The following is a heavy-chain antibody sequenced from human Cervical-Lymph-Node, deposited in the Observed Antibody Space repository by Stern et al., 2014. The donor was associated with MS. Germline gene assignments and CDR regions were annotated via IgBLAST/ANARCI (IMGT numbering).Heavy chain of an antibody. J-gene: IGHJ6*02. V-gene: IGHV3-33*01. Sequence: QVQLVESGGGAVQPGASVRLSCVAYGFTFSSYAIHWVRQAPGKGLEWVSLIWYDGSNENYGGSVKGRFTISRDNSKNTVYLQMNSVRADDTAVYYCARGKSMTTVDGLDVWGQGTTVTVSS. CDR2: IWYDGSNE. D-gene: IGHD4-17*01. CDR1: GFTFSSYA. CDR3: ARGKSMTTVDGLDV.